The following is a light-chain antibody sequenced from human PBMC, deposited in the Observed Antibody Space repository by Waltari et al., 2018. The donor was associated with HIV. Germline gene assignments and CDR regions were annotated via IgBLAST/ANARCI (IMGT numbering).Light chain of an antibody. J-gene: IGLJ2*01. CDR3: CSYAGSSTVV. CDR1: SSDVGSYNL. CDR2: ECS. Sequence: QSALTQPASVSGSPDQSITISCTGTSSDVGSYNLVSWYQQHPGKAPKLMIYECSKLPSGVSNRFSRSKSGNTASLTISGLQAEDEADYYCCSYAGSSTVVFVGGTKLTVL. V-gene: IGLV2-23*01.